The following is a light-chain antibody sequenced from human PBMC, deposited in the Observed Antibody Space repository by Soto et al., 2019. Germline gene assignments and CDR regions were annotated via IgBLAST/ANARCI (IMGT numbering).Light chain of an antibody. J-gene: IGKJ5*01. V-gene: IGKV1-39*01. Sequence: DIQMTQSPSALSASVGDRVTITCQASQDISDVLNWYQQKPGKAPKLLIYAASSLQSGVPSRFSGSGSGTDFTLTISSLQPEDFATYYCQQSYSTSITFGQGTRLEIK. CDR2: AAS. CDR3: QQSYSTSIT. CDR1: QDISDV.